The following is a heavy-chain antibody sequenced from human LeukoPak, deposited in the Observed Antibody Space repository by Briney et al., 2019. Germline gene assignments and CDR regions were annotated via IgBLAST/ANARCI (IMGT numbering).Heavy chain of an antibody. CDR2: ITGSGSTT. CDR1: GFTFSSYA. J-gene: IGHJ4*02. Sequence: PGQSLRLSCAASGFTFSSYAMSWVRQAPGKGLEWISGITGSGSTTHHTDSVKGRFTISRDNSKNTLFLQMNSLRAEDTAVYYCARVRWGGLYYFDYWGQGTLVTVSS. D-gene: IGHD3-16*01. CDR3: ARVRWGGLYYFDY. V-gene: IGHV3-23*01.